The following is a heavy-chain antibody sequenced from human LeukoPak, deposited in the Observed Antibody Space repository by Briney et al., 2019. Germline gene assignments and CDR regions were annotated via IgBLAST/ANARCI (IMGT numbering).Heavy chain of an antibody. V-gene: IGHV4-59*01. D-gene: IGHD3-3*01. CDR3: ARDSFTIFDYYGMDV. CDR1: GGSISSYY. J-gene: IGHJ6*02. CDR2: IYYSGST. Sequence: SETLSLTCTVSGGSISSYYWSWIRQPPGKGLEWIGHIYYSGSTNYNPSLKSRVTISVDTSKNQFSLKLSSVTAADTAVYYCARDSFTIFDYYGMDVWGQGTTVTVSS.